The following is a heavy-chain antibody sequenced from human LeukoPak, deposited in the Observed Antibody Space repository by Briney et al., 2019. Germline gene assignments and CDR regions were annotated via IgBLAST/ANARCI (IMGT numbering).Heavy chain of an antibody. CDR3: ARNPRRGYSSGWYGY. CDR1: GFTFSSYS. J-gene: IGHJ4*02. V-gene: IGHV3-21*01. CDR2: ISSSSSYI. Sequence: PGGSLRLSCAASGFTFSSYSMNWARQAPGKGLEWVSSISSSSSYIYYADSVKGRFTISRDNAKNSLYLQMNSLRAEDTAVYYCARNPRRGYSSGWYGYWGQGTLVTVSS. D-gene: IGHD6-19*01.